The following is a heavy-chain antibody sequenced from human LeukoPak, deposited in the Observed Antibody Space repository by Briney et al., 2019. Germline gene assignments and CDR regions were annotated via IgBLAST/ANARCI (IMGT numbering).Heavy chain of an antibody. CDR1: GFTFSSYW. CDR3: ASRRGSNRPFDY. J-gene: IGHJ4*02. D-gene: IGHD1-26*01. Sequence: GGSLRLSCAASGFTFSSYWMTWVRQAPEKGLEWVAQINLDGSGKNHVDSVKGRFTISRDNAKNSLYLQMNSLTAEDSAVYYCASRRGSNRPFDYWGQGTLVTVSS. CDR2: INLDGSGK. V-gene: IGHV3-7*01.